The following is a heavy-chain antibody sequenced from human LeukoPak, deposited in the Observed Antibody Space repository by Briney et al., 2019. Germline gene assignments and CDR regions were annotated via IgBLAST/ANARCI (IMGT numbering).Heavy chain of an antibody. D-gene: IGHD1-1*01. Sequence: GASVKVSCKASGGTFSSYAISWVRQAPGQGLEWMGRIIPILGIANYAQKFQGRVTITADKSTSTAYMELSSLRSEDTAVYHCARASTTGTPTSWFDPWGQGTLVTVSS. CDR2: IIPILGIA. CDR1: GGTFSSYA. J-gene: IGHJ5*02. V-gene: IGHV1-69*04. CDR3: ARASTTGTPTSWFDP.